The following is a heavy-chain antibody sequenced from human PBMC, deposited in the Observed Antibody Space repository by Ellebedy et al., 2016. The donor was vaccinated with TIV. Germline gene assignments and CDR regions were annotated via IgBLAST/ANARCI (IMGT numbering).Heavy chain of an antibody. Sequence: SETLSLTXAVYGGSFSGYYWTWIRQTPGKGLEWIGEINHSGSTNYNPSLKSRVTISVDTSKNQFSLKLTSVTAADTAMYYCARGSGGKFKWFDPWGQGTLVTVSS. J-gene: IGHJ5*02. CDR2: INHSGST. CDR1: GGSFSGYY. D-gene: IGHD2-15*01. CDR3: ARGSGGKFKWFDP. V-gene: IGHV4-34*01.